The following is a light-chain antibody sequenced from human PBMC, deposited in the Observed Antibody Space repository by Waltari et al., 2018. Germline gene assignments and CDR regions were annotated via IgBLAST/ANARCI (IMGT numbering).Light chain of an antibody. CDR1: STDIGANDY. CDR2: DVS. CDR3: SSYTLTNPVV. J-gene: IGLJ2*01. Sequence: QSVVTQPASASGSPGQAISISCTGTSTDIGANDYVHWYQQHPGRAPQLVIYDVSVRPSGVSIRFSGSKSGNTASRTISGLQAEDEALYYCSSYTLTNPVVFGGGTKLTVL. V-gene: IGLV2-14*03.